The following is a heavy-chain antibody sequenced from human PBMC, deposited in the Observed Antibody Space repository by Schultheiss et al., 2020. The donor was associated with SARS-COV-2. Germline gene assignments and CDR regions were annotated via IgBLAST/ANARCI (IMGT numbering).Heavy chain of an antibody. CDR2: INPNSGGT. D-gene: IGHD3-3*01. CDR3: ARRWSGQPGGMDV. J-gene: IGHJ6*02. Sequence: ASVKVSCKASGGTFTGYYMHWVRQAPGQGLEWMGWINPNSGGTNYAQKFQGRVTITADESTSTAYMELSSLRSEDTAVYYCARRWSGQPGGMDVWGQGTTVTVSS. V-gene: IGHV1-2*02. CDR1: GGTFTGYY.